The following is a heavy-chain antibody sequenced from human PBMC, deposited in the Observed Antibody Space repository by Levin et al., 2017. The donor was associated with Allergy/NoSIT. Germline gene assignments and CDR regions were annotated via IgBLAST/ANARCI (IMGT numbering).Heavy chain of an antibody. J-gene: IGHJ4*02. Sequence: SVKVSCKASGGTFSSYAISWVRQAPGQGLEWMGGIIPIFGTANYAQKFQGRVTITADESTSTAYMELSSLRSEDTAVYYCARAYYYDSSGYDNYFDYWGQGTLVTVSS. V-gene: IGHV1-69*13. CDR1: GGTFSSYA. CDR2: IIPIFGTA. D-gene: IGHD3-22*01. CDR3: ARAYYYDSSGYDNYFDY.